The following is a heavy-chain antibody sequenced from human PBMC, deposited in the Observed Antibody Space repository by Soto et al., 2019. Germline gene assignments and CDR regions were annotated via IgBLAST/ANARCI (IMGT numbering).Heavy chain of an antibody. CDR3: AKREGNTYGLFH. D-gene: IGHD5-18*01. Sequence: EVQLVESGGGLVQPGGSLRLSCAASGFSFSSYWIHWVRQAPGKGLVWVSRIKTDGSSTDYADSVKGRFTISRDNAKNTLNLQMNSLRAEDMAVYYCAKREGNTYGLFHWGQGTLVTVSS. CDR1: GFSFSSYW. J-gene: IGHJ4*02. V-gene: IGHV3-74*01. CDR2: IKTDGSST.